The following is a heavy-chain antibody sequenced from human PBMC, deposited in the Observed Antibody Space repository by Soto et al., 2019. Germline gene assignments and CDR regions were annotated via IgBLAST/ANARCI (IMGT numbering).Heavy chain of an antibody. V-gene: IGHV3-74*01. Sequence: GGSLRLSCEVSGFTFSAYGMHWVRQVPGKGLVWVSRIDSDGSITSYADSVKGRFTISRDNAKNTLYLQMNSLRDEDTAMYYCARDWTTAGPSSFDYWGQGTLVTVSS. CDR2: IDSDGSIT. CDR3: ARDWTTAGPSSFDY. CDR1: GFTFSAYG. J-gene: IGHJ4*02. D-gene: IGHD6-13*01.